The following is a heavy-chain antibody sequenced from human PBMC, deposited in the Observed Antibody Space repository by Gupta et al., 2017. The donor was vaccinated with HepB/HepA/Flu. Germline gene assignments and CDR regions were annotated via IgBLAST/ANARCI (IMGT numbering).Heavy chain of an antibody. CDR1: GFTVHNNY. Sequence: EVRLVESGGALVQPGGSLRLSCVASGFTVHNNYMGWVRQAPGKGLDWVSFIYSNGRTYFADSVKGRFSVSRDSCKNTMVLQMNSLRAADTATYYCARNPGASEWSWGQGTLVTVSS. D-gene: IGHD3-3*01. V-gene: IGHV3-66*01. CDR2: IYSNGRT. J-gene: IGHJ5*02. CDR3: ARNPGASEWS.